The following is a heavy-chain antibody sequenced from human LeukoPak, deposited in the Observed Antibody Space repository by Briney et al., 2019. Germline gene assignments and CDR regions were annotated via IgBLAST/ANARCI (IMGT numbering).Heavy chain of an antibody. Sequence: GSLRLSCTASGFTFSNYAMSWVRQAPGKGLEWVSAISGSGGSTYYADSVKGRFTISRDNSKNTLYLQMNSLRAEDTAVYYCAKMGLKQWPYNYFDYWGQRTLVTVSS. CDR1: GFTFSNYA. D-gene: IGHD6-19*01. V-gene: IGHV3-23*01. J-gene: IGHJ4*02. CDR3: AKMGLKQWPYNYFDY. CDR2: ISGSGGST.